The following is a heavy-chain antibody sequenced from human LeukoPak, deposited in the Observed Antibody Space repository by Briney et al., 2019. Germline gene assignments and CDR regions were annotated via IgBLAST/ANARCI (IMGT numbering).Heavy chain of an antibody. CDR1: GGSISSSSYY. V-gene: IGHV4-39*07. CDR3: ARDWPFNYYDSSGYYYPLDY. J-gene: IGHJ4*02. Sequence: SETLSLTCTVSGGSISSSSYYWGWIRQPPGKGLEWIGSIYYSGSTYYNLSLKSRVTISVDTSKNQFSLKLSSVTAADTAVYYCARDWPFNYYDSSGYYYPLDYWGQGTLVTVSS. D-gene: IGHD3-22*01. CDR2: IYYSGST.